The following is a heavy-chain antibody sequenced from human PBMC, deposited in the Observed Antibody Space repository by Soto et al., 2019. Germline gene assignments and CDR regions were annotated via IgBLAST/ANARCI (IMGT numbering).Heavy chain of an antibody. V-gene: IGHV3-21*01. Sequence: EVQLVESGGGLVKPGGSLRLSCAASGFTFSSYSMNWVRQAPGKGLEWVSSSSSSSSYIYYADSVKGRFTISRDNAKNSLYLQMNSLRAEDTAVYYCARVMGFWDFDYWGQGTLVTVSS. J-gene: IGHJ4*02. D-gene: IGHD3-3*01. CDR1: GFTFSSYS. CDR2: SSSSSSYI. CDR3: ARVMGFWDFDY.